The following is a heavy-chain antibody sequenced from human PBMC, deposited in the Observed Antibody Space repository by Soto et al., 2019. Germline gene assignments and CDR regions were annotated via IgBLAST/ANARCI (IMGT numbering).Heavy chain of an antibody. D-gene: IGHD2-15*01. J-gene: IGHJ4*02. V-gene: IGHV4-4*02. CDR2: GYHNGLA. Sequence: PSETLSLTCDVSGDSIGRNVWWSWVHQPPGKGLEWMGEGYHNGLADHNPSLRGRGTMSADMSRNQFSLRVTSVTDADPALYYCARDAALRGEAERFDYWGQGDLVTV. CDR3: ARDAALRGEAERFDY. CDR1: GDSIGRNVW.